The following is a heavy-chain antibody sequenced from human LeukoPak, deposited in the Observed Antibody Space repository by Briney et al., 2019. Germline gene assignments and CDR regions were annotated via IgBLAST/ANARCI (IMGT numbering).Heavy chain of an antibody. Sequence: GGSLRLACAASGFTFSSYAMSWVRQAPGKGLEGVSAISGSGGSTYYADSVRGRFTISRDNSKNTLYLQMNSLRSEDTAVYYCARERGTSGYYDAFDIWSQGTMVTVSS. V-gene: IGHV3-23*01. J-gene: IGHJ3*02. CDR1: GFTFSSYA. D-gene: IGHD3-22*01. CDR3: ARERGTSGYYDAFDI. CDR2: ISGSGGST.